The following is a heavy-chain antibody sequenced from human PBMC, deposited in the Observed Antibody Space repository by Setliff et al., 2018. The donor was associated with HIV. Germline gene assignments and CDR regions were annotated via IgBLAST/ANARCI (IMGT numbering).Heavy chain of an antibody. D-gene: IGHD1-26*01. J-gene: IGHJ1*01. CDR2: FDPEGGQT. CDR3: TTGLRWLVESTGKYFQQ. CDR1: VYTLTEVS. Sequence: ASVKVSCKVSVYTLTEVSMHWVRQTPGNGLEWLGGFDPEGGQTVYAPKFLGRIAMTEDTSADTANMELSRLRSEDTAVYYCTTGLRWLVESTGKYFQQWGQGTLVTVSS. V-gene: IGHV1-24*01.